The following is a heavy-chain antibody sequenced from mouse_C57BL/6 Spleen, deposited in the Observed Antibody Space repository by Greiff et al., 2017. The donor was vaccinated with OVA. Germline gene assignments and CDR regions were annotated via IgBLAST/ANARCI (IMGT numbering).Heavy chain of an antibody. V-gene: IGHV1-61*01. CDR2: IYPSDSET. CDR3: ARATVVARDFDY. CDR1: GYTFTSYW. J-gene: IGHJ2*01. Sequence: VQLQQSGAELVRPGSSVKLSCKASGYTFTSYWMDWVKQRPGQGLEWIGNIYPSDSETHYNQKFKDKATLTVDKSSSTAYMQLSSLTSEDSAVYYCARATVVARDFDYWGQGTTLTVSS. D-gene: IGHD1-1*01.